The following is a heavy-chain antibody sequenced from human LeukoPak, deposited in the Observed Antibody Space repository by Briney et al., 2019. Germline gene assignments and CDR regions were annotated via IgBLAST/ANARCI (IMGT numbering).Heavy chain of an antibody. CDR1: GFTFRSYG. D-gene: IGHD3-22*01. CDR2: ISSGGSTI. V-gene: IGHV3-48*04. Sequence: GGSLRLSCAASGFTFRSYGMTWVRQAPGKGLEWVSYISSGGSTIYYADSVKGRFTISRDNAKNSLYLQMNSLRAEDTAVYYCARDIYYYDSSGYYFPGGSDYWGQGTLVTVSS. J-gene: IGHJ4*02. CDR3: ARDIYYYDSSGYYFPGGSDY.